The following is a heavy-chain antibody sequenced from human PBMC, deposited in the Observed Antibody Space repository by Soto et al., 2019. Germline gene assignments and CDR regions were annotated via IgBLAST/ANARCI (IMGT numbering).Heavy chain of an antibody. CDR3: ARVGYASGSNFYGVDV. V-gene: IGHV4-30-4*01. CDR1: GGSISNGDYY. CDR2: IYYSGST. D-gene: IGHD2-2*01. Sequence: SETLSLTCTVSGGSISNGDYYWSWIRQPPGKGLEWIGYIYYSGSTYYNPSLKSRVTISEDTSKNQFSLKLSSLTAADTAVYYCARVGYASGSNFYGVDVWGQGTTVTVSS. J-gene: IGHJ6*02.